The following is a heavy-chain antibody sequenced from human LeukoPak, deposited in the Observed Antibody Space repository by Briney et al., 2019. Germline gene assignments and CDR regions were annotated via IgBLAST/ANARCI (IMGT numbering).Heavy chain of an antibody. CDR1: GFTFSSYA. V-gene: IGHV3-66*01. J-gene: IGHJ4*02. CDR3: ARALLSGSYYSTFDY. CDR2: IYSGGST. Sequence: GGSLRLSCVASGFTFSSYAMSWVRQAPGKGLEWVSVIYSGGSTYYADSVKGRFTISRDNSKNTLYLQMNSLRAEDTAVYYCARALLSGSYYSTFDYWGQGTLVTVSS. D-gene: IGHD3-10*01.